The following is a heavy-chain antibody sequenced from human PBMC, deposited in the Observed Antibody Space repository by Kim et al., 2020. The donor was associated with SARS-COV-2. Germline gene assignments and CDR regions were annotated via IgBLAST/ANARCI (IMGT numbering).Heavy chain of an antibody. V-gene: IGHV3-48*02. D-gene: IGHD1-26*01. CDR2: ITNSSTTI. Sequence: GGSLRLSCATSGFTFSAYDMNWVRRAPGKGLEWLSFITNSSTTIYYADSVKGRFTISRDNAKNSLYLQLNSLRDEDTALYYCVRDRMWGAFAIWVQGTM. CDR1: GFTFSAYD. J-gene: IGHJ3*02. CDR3: VRDRMWGAFAI.